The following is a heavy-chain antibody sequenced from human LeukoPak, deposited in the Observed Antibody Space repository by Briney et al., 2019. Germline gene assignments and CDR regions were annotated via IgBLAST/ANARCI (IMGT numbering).Heavy chain of an antibody. CDR1: GYTFTSYG. D-gene: IGHD2-2*01. CDR3: ARALLGEYCSSTSCQQYYYMDV. V-gene: IGHV1-18*01. J-gene: IGHJ6*03. Sequence: ASVKVSCKAAGYTFTSYGISWVRPAPGQGLEWMGWISAYNGNTNYAQKFQGRVTITADESTSTAYMELSSLRSEDTAVYYCARALLGEYCSSTSCQQYYYMDVWGKGTTVTVSS. CDR2: ISAYNGNT.